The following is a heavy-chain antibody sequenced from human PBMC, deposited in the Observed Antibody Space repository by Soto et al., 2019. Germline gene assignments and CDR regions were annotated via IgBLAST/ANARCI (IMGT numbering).Heavy chain of an antibody. V-gene: IGHV3-23*01. CDR3: AKACSQDYYDSSGYYYYFDY. Sequence: GGSLRLSCAASGFTFSSYAMSWVRQAPGKGLEWVSAISGSGGSTYYADSVKGRFTISRDNSKNTLYLQMNSLRAEDTAVYYCAKACSQDYYDSSGYYYYFDYWGQGTLVTVSS. J-gene: IGHJ4*02. CDR2: ISGSGGST. CDR1: GFTFSSYA. D-gene: IGHD3-22*01.